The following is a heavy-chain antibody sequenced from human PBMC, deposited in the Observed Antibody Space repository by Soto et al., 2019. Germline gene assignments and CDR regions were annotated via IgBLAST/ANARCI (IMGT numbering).Heavy chain of an antibody. CDR1: GFTFSSYS. Sequence: GGSLRLSCAASGFTFSSYSMNWVRQAPGKGLEWVSSISSSSSYIYYADSVKGRFTISRDNAKNSLYLQMNSLRAEDTAVYYCARDAVGEYVYGVVFKGKIWGQGTLVTVSS. J-gene: IGHJ4*02. CDR3: ARDAVGEYVYGVVFKGKI. CDR2: ISSSSSYI. V-gene: IGHV3-21*01. D-gene: IGHD3-16*01.